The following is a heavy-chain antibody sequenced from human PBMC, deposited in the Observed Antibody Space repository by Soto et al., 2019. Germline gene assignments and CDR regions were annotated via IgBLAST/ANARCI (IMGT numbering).Heavy chain of an antibody. D-gene: IGHD1-1*01. CDR1: GFTFSSYE. CDR2: ISSSGSTI. V-gene: IGHV3-48*03. CDR3: ARDPGSNWNDGYNWFDP. J-gene: IGHJ5*02. Sequence: PGGSLRLSCAASGFTFSSYEMYWVRQAPGKXLEWVSYISSSGSTIYYADSVKGRFTISRDNAKNSLYLQMNSLRAEDTAVYYCARDPGSNWNDGYNWFDPWGQGTLVTVSS.